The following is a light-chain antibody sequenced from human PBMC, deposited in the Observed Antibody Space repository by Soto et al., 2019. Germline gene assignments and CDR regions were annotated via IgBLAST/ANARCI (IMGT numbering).Light chain of an antibody. V-gene: IGLV2-14*01. CDR3: SSYASSSTVV. Sequence: QSALTQPASVSGAPGQSITISCTGTSRDVGGYNFVSWYQQHPAKAPKLMIYEVSNRPSGVSNRFSGSKSGNTASLTISGLQTEDEADYYCSSYASSSTVVFGGGTKVTVL. CDR2: EVS. J-gene: IGLJ2*01. CDR1: SRDVGGYNF.